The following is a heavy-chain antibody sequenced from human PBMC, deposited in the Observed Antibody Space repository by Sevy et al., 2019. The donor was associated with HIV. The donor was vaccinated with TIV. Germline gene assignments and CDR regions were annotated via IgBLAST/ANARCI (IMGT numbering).Heavy chain of an antibody. D-gene: IGHD3-10*01. J-gene: IGHJ4*02. CDR1: GFTFSSYW. CDR2: IKQDGSEK. CDR3: ARGGYYYGSGSYGVIGY. Sequence: GGSLRLSCAASGFTFSSYWMSWVRKAPGKGLEWVANIKQDGSEKYYVDSVKGRFTISRDNAKNSLYLQMNSLRAEDTAVYYCARGGYYYGSGSYGVIGYWGQGTLVTVSS. V-gene: IGHV3-7*01.